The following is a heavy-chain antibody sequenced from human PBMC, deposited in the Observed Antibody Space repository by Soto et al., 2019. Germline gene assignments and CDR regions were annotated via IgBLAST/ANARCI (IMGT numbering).Heavy chain of an antibody. CDR2: TYYRSKWYN. D-gene: IGHD3-3*01. J-gene: IGHJ6*02. Sequence: PSQTLSLTCAISGDSVSSNSAAWNWIRQSPSRGLEWLGRTYYRSKWYNDYAVSVKSRITINPDTSKNQFSLQLNSVTPEDTAVYYCARGGFLGWGSHLLGYYYGMDVWGQGTTVTVSS. V-gene: IGHV6-1*01. CDR3: ARGGFLGWGSHLLGYYYGMDV. CDR1: GDSVSSNSAA.